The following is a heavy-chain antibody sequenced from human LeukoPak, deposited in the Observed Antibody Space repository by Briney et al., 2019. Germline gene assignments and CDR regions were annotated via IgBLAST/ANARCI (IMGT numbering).Heavy chain of an antibody. Sequence: GGSLRLSCAASGFTFSSYWMSWVRQAPGKGLEWVAFIRYDGSNKYYADSVKGRFTISRDNSKNTLYLQMNSLRAEDTAVYYCARDPPGAAAAILDYWGQGTLVTVSS. CDR3: ARDPPGAAAAILDY. V-gene: IGHV3-30*02. D-gene: IGHD2-15*01. CDR1: GFTFSSYW. J-gene: IGHJ4*02. CDR2: IRYDGSNK.